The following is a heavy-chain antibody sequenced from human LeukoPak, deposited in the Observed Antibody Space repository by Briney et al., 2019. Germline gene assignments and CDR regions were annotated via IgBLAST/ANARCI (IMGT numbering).Heavy chain of an antibody. V-gene: IGHV3-23*01. D-gene: IGHD5/OR15-5a*01. CDR3: AKGNLRGPPPNIDF. CDR1: GFTFSSYA. Sequence: GESLRLSCAASGFTFSSYAMSWVRQAPGKGLEWVSAISKTGSTYYADSVKARFTISRDNSKNTLYLQMNSLTAEDTAVYYCAKGNLRGPPPNIDFWGQGTLVTVSS. J-gene: IGHJ4*02. CDR2: ISKTGST.